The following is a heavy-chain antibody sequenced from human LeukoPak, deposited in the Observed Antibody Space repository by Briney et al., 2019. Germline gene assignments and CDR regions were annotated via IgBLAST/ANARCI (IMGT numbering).Heavy chain of an antibody. V-gene: IGHV3-7*01. CDR3: ARIGYSGYNFDY. D-gene: IGHD5-12*01. J-gene: IGHJ4*02. CDR1: GFTFSSYW. CDR2: INQDGSGK. Sequence: PGGSLRLSCAASGFTFSSYWMSWVRQAPGKGLEWVANINQDGSGKYYVDSVKGRFTISRDNAKNSLYLQINSPRAEDTAVYYCARIGYSGYNFDYWGQGTLVTVSS.